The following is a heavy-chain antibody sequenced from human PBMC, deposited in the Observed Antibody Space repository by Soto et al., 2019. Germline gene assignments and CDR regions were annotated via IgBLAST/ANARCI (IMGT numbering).Heavy chain of an antibody. J-gene: IGHJ3*02. Sequence: PSETLSLTCTVSGGSISSYYWSWIRQPPGKGLERIGYIYYSGSTNYNPSLKSRVTISVDTSKNQFSLKLSSVTAADTAVYYCSRHGFDNWNDENDAFDIWGQGTMVTVSS. V-gene: IGHV4-59*08. D-gene: IGHD1-20*01. CDR1: GGSISSYY. CDR3: SRHGFDNWNDENDAFDI. CDR2: IYYSGST.